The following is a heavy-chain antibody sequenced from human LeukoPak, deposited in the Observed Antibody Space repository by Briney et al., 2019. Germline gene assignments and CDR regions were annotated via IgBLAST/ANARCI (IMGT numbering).Heavy chain of an antibody. V-gene: IGHV4-34*01. D-gene: IGHD3-10*01. Sequence: SETLSLTCAVYGGSFSGYYWSWIRQPPGKGLEWIGEINHSGSTNYNPSLKSRVTISVDTSKNQFSLKLRSVTAADTAVYYCAREGSGSYYYYWGQGTLVTVSS. CDR3: AREGSGSYYYY. CDR2: INHSGST. J-gene: IGHJ4*02. CDR1: GGSFSGYY.